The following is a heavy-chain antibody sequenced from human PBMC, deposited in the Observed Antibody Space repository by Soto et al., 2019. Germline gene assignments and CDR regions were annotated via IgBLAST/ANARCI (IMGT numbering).Heavy chain of an antibody. CDR3: AKERDTRSSSCFDS. CDR1: RFAFSNYG. D-gene: IGHD5-18*01. V-gene: IGHV3-30*18. J-gene: IGHJ4*02. CDR2: ISHDGTVK. Sequence: PGGSLRLSCAASRFAFSNYGIQFFRHAPGKGLEWVAVISHDGTVKYYADPVKGRFTISRDNFQNTLDLQMDSLRAEDTAVYYCAKERDTRSSSCFDSWGQGTLVTVSS.